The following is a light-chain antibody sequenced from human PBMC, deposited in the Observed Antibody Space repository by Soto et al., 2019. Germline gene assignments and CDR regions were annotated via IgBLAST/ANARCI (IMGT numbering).Light chain of an antibody. Sequence: QSALTQPASVSGSPGQSITISCTGTSSDVGAFNYVSWYQQHPGKAPKLILYEVSNRPSGVSNRFSGSRSGNTASLTISGLQADDEADYYCSSYTTTREGVFGGGTKLTVL. J-gene: IGLJ2*01. V-gene: IGLV2-14*01. CDR2: EVS. CDR1: SSDVGAFNY. CDR3: SSYTTTREGV.